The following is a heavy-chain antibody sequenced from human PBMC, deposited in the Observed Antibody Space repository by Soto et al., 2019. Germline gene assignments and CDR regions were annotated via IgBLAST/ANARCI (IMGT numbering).Heavy chain of an antibody. V-gene: IGHV5-51*01. CDR2: IYPGDSDT. D-gene: IGHD3-22*01. Sequence: GESLKISCHGSGYSFTGYWICWVRQMPWKGLEWMGIIYPGDSDTRYSPSFQGQVTISADKSTSTAYLQWSSLKASDTAMYYCARDGYYYDSSGYPGSYYYYGMDGWGQGTTVTVSS. CDR1: GYSFTGYW. CDR3: ARDGYYYDSSGYPGSYYYYGMDG. J-gene: IGHJ6*02.